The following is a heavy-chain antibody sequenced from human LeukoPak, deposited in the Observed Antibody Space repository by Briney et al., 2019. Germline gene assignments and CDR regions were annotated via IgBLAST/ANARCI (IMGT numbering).Heavy chain of an antibody. D-gene: IGHD1-26*01. CDR2: FDPEDGET. Sequence: ASVKVSCKVSGYTLTELSIYWVRQAPGKGLEWMGGFDPEDGETIYAQKFQGRVTMTEDTSTDTAYMELSSLRSEDTAVYYCATGSYGQGSLDYWGQGTLVTVSS. J-gene: IGHJ4*02. CDR1: GYTLTELS. CDR3: ATGSYGQGSLDY. V-gene: IGHV1-24*01.